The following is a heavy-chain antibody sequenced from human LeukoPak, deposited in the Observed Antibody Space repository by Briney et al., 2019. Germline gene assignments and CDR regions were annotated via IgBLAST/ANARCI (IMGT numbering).Heavy chain of an antibody. CDR2: IYYSGST. CDR1: GGSLSGYY. D-gene: IGHD4-23*01. V-gene: IGHV4-34*01. CDR3: ARAWDYGGSDY. J-gene: IGHJ4*02. Sequence: SETLSLTCADYGGSLSGYYWSWIRQPPGEGLEWIGSIYYSGSTYYNPSLKSRVTISVDTSKNQFSLKLSSVTAADTAVYYCARAWDYGGSDYWGQGTLVTVSS.